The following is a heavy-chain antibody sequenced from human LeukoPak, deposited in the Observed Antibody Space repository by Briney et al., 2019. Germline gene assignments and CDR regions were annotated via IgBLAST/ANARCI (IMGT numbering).Heavy chain of an antibody. J-gene: IGHJ3*02. D-gene: IGHD1-14*01. Sequence: GGSLRLSCAASGFTFSSYTMSWVRQAPGKGLEWVSLISASGDVIIYADSVKGRFTISRDNSKNTLFLQMTSPRAEDTALYYCARDPRSFNIWGQGTMVTVSS. CDR3: ARDPRSFNI. CDR2: ISASGDVI. V-gene: IGHV3-23*01. CDR1: GFTFSSYT.